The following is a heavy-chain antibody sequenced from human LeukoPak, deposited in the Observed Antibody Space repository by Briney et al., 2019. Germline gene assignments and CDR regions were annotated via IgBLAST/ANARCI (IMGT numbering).Heavy chain of an antibody. J-gene: IGHJ3*02. Sequence: GGSLRLSCAASGFTFSDYILDWVRQAPGKGLEWVGRIRRERNSYTTEYAPSVKGRFTISRDDSKKSLFLHMNSLKTEDTAVYHCSRDGGEGDNSAFDIWGQGTMVTVSS. CDR2: IRRERNSYTT. V-gene: IGHV3-72*01. D-gene: IGHD3-16*01. CDR3: SRDGGEGDNSAFDI. CDR1: GFTFSDYI.